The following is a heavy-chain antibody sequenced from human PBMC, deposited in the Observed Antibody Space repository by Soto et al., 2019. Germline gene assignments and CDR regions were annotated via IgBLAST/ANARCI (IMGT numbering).Heavy chain of an antibody. CDR1: GFSLSTSGVG. CDR2: IYWDDDK. D-gene: IGHD5-18*01. J-gene: IGHJ4*02. Sequence: SGPTLVNPTQTLTLTCTSSGFSLSTSGVGVGWIRQPPGKALEWLALIYWDDDKRYSPSLKSRLTITKDTSKNQVVLTMTNMEPADTAVYYCARGGYSDHGEPFAYWGQGALVTVSS. V-gene: IGHV2-5*02. CDR3: ARGGYSDHGEPFAY.